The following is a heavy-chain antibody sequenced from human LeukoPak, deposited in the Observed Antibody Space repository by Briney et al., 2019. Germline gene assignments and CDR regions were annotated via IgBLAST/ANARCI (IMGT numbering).Heavy chain of an antibody. D-gene: IGHD3-16*01. V-gene: IGHV3-30*18. J-gene: IGHJ4*02. CDR3: AKAPLGLPTPYYFDY. CDR2: ISYDGSNK. Sequence: GRSLRLSCAASGFTFSSYGMHWVRQAPGKGLEWVAVISYDGSNKYCADSVKGRFTISRDNSKNTLYLQMNSLRAEDTAVYYCAKAPLGLPTPYYFDYWGQGTLVTVSS. CDR1: GFTFSSYG.